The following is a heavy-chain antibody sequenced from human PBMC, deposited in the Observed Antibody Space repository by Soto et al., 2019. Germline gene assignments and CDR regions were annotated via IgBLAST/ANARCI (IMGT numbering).Heavy chain of an antibody. Sequence: QVQLQQWGAGLLKPSETLSLTCAVYGGSFSGYYWTWIRQPPGTGLEWIGEINHSGSTNYNPSLKRLVTIAVDTSKNQFSLKLTSVSAADTAVDYCARDKITGLFDYWGQGTLVTVSS. V-gene: IGHV4-34*01. CDR2: INHSGST. CDR3: ARDKITGLFDY. D-gene: IGHD2-8*02. CDR1: GGSFSGYY. J-gene: IGHJ4*02.